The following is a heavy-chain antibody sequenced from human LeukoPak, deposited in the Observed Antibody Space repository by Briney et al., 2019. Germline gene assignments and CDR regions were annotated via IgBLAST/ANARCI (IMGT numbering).Heavy chain of an antibody. CDR3: ARGRDPKGIDY. V-gene: IGHV4-59*01. CDR2: IYYSGST. Sequence: PSETLSLTCTVSGGSISSYYWSWIRQPPGKGLEWIGYIYYSGSTNYNPSLKSRVTISVDTSKNQFSLKLSSVTAADTAVYYCARGRDPKGIDYWGQGTLVTVSS. J-gene: IGHJ4*02. CDR1: GGSISSYY.